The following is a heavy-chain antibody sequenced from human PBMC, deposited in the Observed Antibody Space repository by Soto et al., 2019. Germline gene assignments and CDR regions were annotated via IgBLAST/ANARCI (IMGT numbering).Heavy chain of an antibody. V-gene: IGHV1-2*04. Sequence: ASVKVSCKASGYTFTGYYMHWVRQAPGQGLEWMGWINPNSGGTNYAQKFQGWVTMTRDTSISTAYMELSRLRSDDTAVYYCARACPDYYFWSGYYRRPYYYYYGMDVWGQGTTVTVSS. CDR3: ARACPDYYFWSGYYRRPYYYYYGMDV. J-gene: IGHJ6*02. CDR2: INPNSGGT. CDR1: GYTFTGYY. D-gene: IGHD3-3*01.